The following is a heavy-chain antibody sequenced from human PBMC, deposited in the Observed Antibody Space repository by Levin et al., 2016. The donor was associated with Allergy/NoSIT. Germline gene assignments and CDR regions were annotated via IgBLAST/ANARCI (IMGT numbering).Heavy chain of an antibody. J-gene: IGHJ6*03. CDR3: VKDEGVGGGSSQPGRAFKWDIIGVPAAMRREAWRKKYYYNMDV. V-gene: IGHV3-30*18. CDR2: ISYDGSDK. D-gene: IGHD2-2*01. Sequence: WIRQPPGKGLEWVAVISYDGSDKYYADSVKGRFTISRDNSKNTLYLQMHSLRVEDTAVYYCVKDEGVGGGSSQPGRAFKWDIIGVPAAMRREAWRKKYYYNMDVWGQGTTVTVSS.